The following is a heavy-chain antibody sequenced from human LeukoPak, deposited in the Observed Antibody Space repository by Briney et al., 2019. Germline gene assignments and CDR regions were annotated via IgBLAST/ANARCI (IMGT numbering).Heavy chain of an antibody. CDR1: GGSISSYY. J-gene: IGHJ3*02. V-gene: IGHV4-59*01. CDR3: ARVDYYDSSGYDI. Sequence: SETLSLTCTVSGGSISSYYWSWIRQPPGEGLEWIGYIYYSGSTNYNPSLKSRVTISVDTSKNQFSLKLSSVTAADTAVYYCARVDYYDSSGYDIWGQGTMVTVSS. D-gene: IGHD3-22*01. CDR2: IYYSGST.